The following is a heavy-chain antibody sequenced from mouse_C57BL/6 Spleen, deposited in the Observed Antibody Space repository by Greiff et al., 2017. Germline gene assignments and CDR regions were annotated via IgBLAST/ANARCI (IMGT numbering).Heavy chain of an antibody. D-gene: IGHD3-2*02. CDR3: ARYSSGCDY. CDR1: GYTFTSYW. V-gene: IGHV1-55*01. CDR2: IYPGSGST. J-gene: IGHJ2*01. Sequence: QVQLQQPGAELVKPGASVKMSCKASGYTFTSYWITWVKQRPGQGLGWIGDIYPGSGSTKYNEKFKSKATLTVDTSSSTAYMQLSSLTSEDSAVYYCARYSSGCDYWGQGTTLTVSS.